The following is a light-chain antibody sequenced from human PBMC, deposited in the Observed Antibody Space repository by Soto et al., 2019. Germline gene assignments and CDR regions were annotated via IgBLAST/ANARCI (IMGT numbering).Light chain of an antibody. CDR2: AAS. CDR3: QQYGSSPPIT. CDR1: QSVTVNS. V-gene: IGKV3-20*01. Sequence: EILLTQSPSTLSLSPGEGVTLSCRASQSVTVNSLAWYQQKPGQAPRLLIYAASTRDTAVPDRFTGSGSGTDFALTISRLEPEDFAVYYCQQYGSSPPITFGHGTKVDIK. J-gene: IGKJ3*01.